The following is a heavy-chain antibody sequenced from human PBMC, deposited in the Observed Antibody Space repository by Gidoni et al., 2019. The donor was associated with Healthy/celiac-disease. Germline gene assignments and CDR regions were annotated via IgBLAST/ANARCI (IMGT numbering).Heavy chain of an antibody. V-gene: IGHV4-61*02. J-gene: IGHJ6*02. CDR1: GCPISSGSYY. CDR2: IYTSGST. D-gene: IGHD4-17*01. Sequence: QVQLQESAPALAKPSPTLSLTCTVSGCPISSGSYYWSWIRQPAGKGLEWIGRIYTSGSTNYNPSLKSRVTISVDTSKNQFSLKLSSVTAADTAVYYCARDPGDYDYYYYGMDVWGHGTTVTVSS. CDR3: ARDPGDYDYYYYGMDV.